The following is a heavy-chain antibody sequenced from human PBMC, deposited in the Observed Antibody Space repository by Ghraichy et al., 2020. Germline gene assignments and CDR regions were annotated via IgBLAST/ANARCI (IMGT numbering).Heavy chain of an antibody. D-gene: IGHD2-2*02. Sequence: SETLSLTCAVYGGSFSGYYWSWIRQAPGKGLEWIGEINHSGSTNSNPSLKSRVTISVDTSKNQFSLKLSSVTAADTAVYYCTSPYGSSTSCYTGYDYWGQVTLVTVSS. CDR3: TSPYGSSTSCYTGYDY. CDR1: GGSFSGYY. J-gene: IGHJ4*02. CDR2: INHSGST. V-gene: IGHV4-34*01.